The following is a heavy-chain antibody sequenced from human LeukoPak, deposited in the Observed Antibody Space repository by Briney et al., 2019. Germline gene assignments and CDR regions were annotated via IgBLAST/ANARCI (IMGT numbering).Heavy chain of an antibody. CDR2: IIPILGIA. CDR3: VTDSSGYRSLEY. CDR1: GGTFSSYA. D-gene: IGHD3-22*01. J-gene: IGHJ4*02. Sequence: ASVKVSCKASGGTFSSYAISWVRQAPGQGLEWMGRIIPILGIANYAQKFQGRVTITADKSTSTAYMELSSLRSEDTAVYYCVTDSSGYRSLEYWGQGTLVTVSS. V-gene: IGHV1-69*04.